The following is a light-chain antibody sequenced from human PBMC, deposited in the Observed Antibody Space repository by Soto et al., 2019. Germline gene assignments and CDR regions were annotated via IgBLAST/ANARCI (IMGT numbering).Light chain of an antibody. CDR2: DVT. J-gene: IGLJ3*02. CDR1: SSDVGGYNY. V-gene: IGLV2-14*01. CDR3: SSSTSSSTPLV. Sequence: QSALTQPASVSGSPGQSITISCTGTSSDVGGYNYVSWYQQHPGKAPKLMIYDVTNRPSGVSNRFSGSKSGNTASLTISGLPAEDEADYYCSSSTSSSTPLVFGGGTKLTVL.